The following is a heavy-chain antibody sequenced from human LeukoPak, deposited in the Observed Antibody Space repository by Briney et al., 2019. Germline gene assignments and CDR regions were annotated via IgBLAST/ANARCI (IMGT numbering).Heavy chain of an antibody. CDR1: GDSISIYY. Sequence: SETLSLTCTVSGDSISIYYWSWNRQSAGKGLEXXGRIYTSGSSNSDASLSGITDYTPSLKSRVTMSADTSKRQFSLKLSSVTAADTAVYYCARGWGSSWYYFDYWGQGTLVTVSS. J-gene: IGHJ4*02. D-gene: IGHD6-13*01. CDR3: ARGWGSSWYYFDY. CDR2: IYTSGSS. V-gene: IGHV4-4*07.